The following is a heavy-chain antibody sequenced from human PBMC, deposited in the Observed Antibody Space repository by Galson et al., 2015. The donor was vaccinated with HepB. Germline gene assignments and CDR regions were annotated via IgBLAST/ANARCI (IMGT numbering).Heavy chain of an antibody. CDR2: TYYRSKWYI. CDR3: AYGSDV. J-gene: IGHJ6*02. Sequence: CAISGDSVSNNHAVWNWIRQSPSRGLEWLGRTYYRSKWYIDYAISVKSRITINSDTSRNQFSLHLSSVTPEDTAVYYCAYGSDVWGQGTTVIVSS. V-gene: IGHV6-1*01. CDR1: GDSVSNNHAV.